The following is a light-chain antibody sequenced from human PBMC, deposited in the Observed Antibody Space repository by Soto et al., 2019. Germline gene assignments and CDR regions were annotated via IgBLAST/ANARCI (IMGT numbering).Light chain of an antibody. V-gene: IGKV1-9*01. J-gene: IGKJ2*01. CDR2: GAS. CDR1: QGIDSY. Sequence: DIQLTQSPSFLSASVGDRVTITCRASQGIDSYLAWYQQKSGRAPQLLIYGASTLQSGVPSRFSGSGSGTEFSLTISSLQPEDFATYYCQQFSGYPRTFGQGTKLEIK. CDR3: QQFSGYPRT.